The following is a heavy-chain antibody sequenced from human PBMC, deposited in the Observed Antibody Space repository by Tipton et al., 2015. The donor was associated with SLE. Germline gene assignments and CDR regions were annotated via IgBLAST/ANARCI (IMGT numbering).Heavy chain of an antibody. Sequence: GLVKPSETLSLTCTVSGGSISSYYWSWIRQPPGKGLEWIGYIYYSGSTNYNPSLKSRVTISVDTSKNQFSLKLSSVTAADTPVYYCARGLGSSGSFDYWGQGTLVTVSS. J-gene: IGHJ4*02. CDR1: GGSISSYY. V-gene: IGHV4-59*01. D-gene: IGHD6-13*01. CDR3: ARGLGSSGSFDY. CDR2: IYYSGST.